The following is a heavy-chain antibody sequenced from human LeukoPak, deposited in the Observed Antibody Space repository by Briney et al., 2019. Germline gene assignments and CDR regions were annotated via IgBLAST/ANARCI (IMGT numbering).Heavy chain of an antibody. CDR1: GYTFTDYY. Sequence: ASVKVSCKASGYTFTDYYMHWVRQAPGQGLEWMGIINPSGGSTSYAQKFQGRVTMTRDTSTSTVYMELSSLRSEDTAVYYCAREYGRYCSGGSCYSGYFDYWGQGTLVTISS. CDR3: AREYGRYCSGGSCYSGYFDY. J-gene: IGHJ4*02. CDR2: INPSGGST. D-gene: IGHD2-15*01. V-gene: IGHV1-46*01.